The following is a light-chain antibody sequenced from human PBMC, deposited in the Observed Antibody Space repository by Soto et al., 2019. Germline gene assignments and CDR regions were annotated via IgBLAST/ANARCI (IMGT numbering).Light chain of an antibody. J-gene: IGLJ2*01. CDR1: RSDVGGYNY. CDR3: SSYTRSIS. V-gene: IGLV2-14*01. CDR2: DVN. Sequence: QSALTQPASVSGSPGQSITISCTGTRSDVGGYNYVSWYQQHPGKAPKLMIYDVNTRPSGVSNRFSGSKSGNTASLTISGLQAEDEADYYCSSYTRSISFGGGTKLTVL.